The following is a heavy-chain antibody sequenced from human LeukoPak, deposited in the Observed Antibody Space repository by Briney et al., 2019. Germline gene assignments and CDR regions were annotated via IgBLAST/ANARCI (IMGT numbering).Heavy chain of an antibody. Sequence: GGPLRFSCAAPEFTFSKNWMLWFRKAPGKGLKSVSRINTDGTVTTYADSVKGRFTVSRDSADNTMFLQMNSVRDEDTAVYYCATKQWLAPPPDSWGQGTPVTVSS. J-gene: IGHJ4*02. V-gene: IGHV3-74*01. CDR3: ATKQWLAPPPDS. CDR1: EFTFSKNW. CDR2: INTDGTVT. D-gene: IGHD6-19*01.